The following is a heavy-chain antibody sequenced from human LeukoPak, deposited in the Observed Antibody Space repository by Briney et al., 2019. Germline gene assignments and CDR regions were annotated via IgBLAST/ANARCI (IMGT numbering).Heavy chain of an antibody. D-gene: IGHD5-18*01. CDR3: ARDGTAMVTFSYYYYMDV. V-gene: IGHV3-7*01. Sequence: PGGSLRLSCAASGFTFSSYWMSWVRQAPGKGLEWVANIKQDGSEKYYVDSVKGRFTISRDNAKNSLYLQMNSLRAEDTAVYYCARDGTAMVTFSYYYYMDVWGKGTTVTISS. CDR2: IKQDGSEK. CDR1: GFTFSSYW. J-gene: IGHJ6*03.